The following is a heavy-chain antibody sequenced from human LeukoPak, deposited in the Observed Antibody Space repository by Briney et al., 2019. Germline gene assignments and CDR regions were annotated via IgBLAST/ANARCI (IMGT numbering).Heavy chain of an antibody. D-gene: IGHD4-17*01. Sequence: GGSLRLSCAASGFTFSSYGMHWVRQAPGKGLEWEAVISYDGSNKYYADSVKGRFTISRDNSKNTLYLQMNSLRAEDTAVYYCATSTVTPDAFDIWGQGTMVTVSS. CDR2: ISYDGSNK. CDR1: GFTFSSYG. V-gene: IGHV3-30*03. CDR3: ATSTVTPDAFDI. J-gene: IGHJ3*02.